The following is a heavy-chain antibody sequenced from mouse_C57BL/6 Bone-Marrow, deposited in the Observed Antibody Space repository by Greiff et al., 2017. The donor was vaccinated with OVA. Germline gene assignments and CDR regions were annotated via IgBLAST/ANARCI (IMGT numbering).Heavy chain of an antibody. V-gene: IGHV1-64*01. CDR3: AGGEADGDFDD. CDR2: IHPNSGST. J-gene: IGHJ2*01. Sequence: QVQLQQSGAELVKPGASVKLSCKASGYTFTSYCMHWVKQSPGQGLEWIGMIHPNSGSTNYNEKFKGKATLTVDKSSSTAYMQLSSLTSEDAAVYYCAGGEADGDFDDWGPGTTLTASS. CDR1: GYTFTSYC.